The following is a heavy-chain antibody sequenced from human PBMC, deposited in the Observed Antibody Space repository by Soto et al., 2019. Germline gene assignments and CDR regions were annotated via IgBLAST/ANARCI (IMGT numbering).Heavy chain of an antibody. D-gene: IGHD2-21*02. CDR2: ISSSGSS. CDR1: GDSIGGVGY. Sequence: SETLSLTCTVSGDSIGGVGYWSWIRQFPGRGLEWIGCISSSGSSYYNPALNNRISLSLDTSQNQFSLKLLSVTAADTAIYYCARSGVTGIVIPSHWFDPWGQGTLVTVSS. V-gene: IGHV4-31*03. J-gene: IGHJ5*02. CDR3: ARSGVTGIVIPSHWFDP.